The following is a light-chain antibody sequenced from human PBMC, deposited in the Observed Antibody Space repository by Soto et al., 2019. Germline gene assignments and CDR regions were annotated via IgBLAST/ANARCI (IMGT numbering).Light chain of an antibody. CDR2: EVT. V-gene: IGLV2-14*01. J-gene: IGLJ1*01. CDR3: SSYTSSSLYV. Sequence: QSVLTQPASVSGSPGQSITISCTGTSSDIGGHHFVSWYQQQSGKAPKLVIYEVTDRPSGVFDRFSGSKSGNTASLTISGLQPEDEADYYCSSYTSSSLYVFGTGTKVTVL. CDR1: SSDIGGHHF.